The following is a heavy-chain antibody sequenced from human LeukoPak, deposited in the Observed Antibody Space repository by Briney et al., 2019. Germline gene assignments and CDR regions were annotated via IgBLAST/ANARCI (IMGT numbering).Heavy chain of an antibody. CDR1: GFXFSSYS. CDR3: ARDPWGSSGYFQH. CDR2: ISTSSSYI. D-gene: IGHD6-19*01. Sequence: GGSLRLSCAASGFXFSSYSINWVRQAPGKGLQWVSLISTSSSYIYYADSVKGRFTISRDNAKNSLYLQMNTLRAEDTAVYYCARDPWGSSGYFQHWGQGTLVTVSS. V-gene: IGHV3-21*01. J-gene: IGHJ1*01.